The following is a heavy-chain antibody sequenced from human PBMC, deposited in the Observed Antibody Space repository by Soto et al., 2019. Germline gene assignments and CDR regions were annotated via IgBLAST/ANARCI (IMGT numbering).Heavy chain of an antibody. CDR2: IYYSGST. J-gene: IGHJ4*02. CDR3: ARVTPDDYGDYGFFDS. D-gene: IGHD4-17*01. Sequence: QVQLQESGPGLVKASQTLSLTCTVSGGSISYGGYYWSWIRQPPGKGLDWIGYIYYSGSTYYNPSLKSRVTISVDTSENQFSLKRSSMTAADTAVYYCARVTPDDYGDYGFFDSWGQGTLVTVSS. V-gene: IGHV4-31*03. CDR1: GGSISYGGYY.